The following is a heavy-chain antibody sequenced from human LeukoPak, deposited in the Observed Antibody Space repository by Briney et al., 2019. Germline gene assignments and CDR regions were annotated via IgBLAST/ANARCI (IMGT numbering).Heavy chain of an antibody. CDR3: ARDNLNYGDYYYYYYGMDV. J-gene: IGHJ6*02. V-gene: IGHV4-39*07. D-gene: IGHD4-17*01. CDR2: IYYSGST. Sequence: SETLSLTCTVSGGSISSSSYYWGWIRQPPGKGLEWIGSIYYSGSTYYNPSLKSRVTISADTSKNQFSLKLSSVTAADTAVYYCARDNLNYGDYYYYYYGMDVWGQGTTVTVSS. CDR1: GGSISSSSYY.